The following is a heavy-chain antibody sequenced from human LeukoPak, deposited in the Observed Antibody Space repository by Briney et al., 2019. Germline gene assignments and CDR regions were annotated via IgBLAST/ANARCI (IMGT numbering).Heavy chain of an antibody. Sequence: GGSLRLSCAASGFTFSRYAMSWVRQAPGKGLQWVLGINGGDGRTYYAVSLHSRFTTSRGNSRNTLWLQMSSVRAEDTGVYYCAKDDAVGGGYLDSWGQGTLVTVSS. CDR3: AKDDAVGGGYLDS. J-gene: IGHJ4*02. CDR1: GFTFSRYA. V-gene: IGHV3-23*01. CDR2: INGGDGRT. D-gene: IGHD6-19*01.